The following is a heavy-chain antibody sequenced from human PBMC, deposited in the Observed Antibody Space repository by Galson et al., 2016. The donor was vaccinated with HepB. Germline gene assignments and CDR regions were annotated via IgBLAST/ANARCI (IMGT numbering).Heavy chain of an antibody. CDR3: AREVTSHFELDY. Sequence: SLRLSCAASGFSFSSYAVHWVRQAPGKGLEWVAVVSRDASTTYYAKSMKGRFTISRDNSMNTLYLQMINLRDDDTGVYFCAREVTSHFELDYWGQGTLVNVSS. V-gene: IGHV3-30-3*01. CDR1: GFSFSSYA. J-gene: IGHJ4*02. CDR2: VSRDASTT. D-gene: IGHD2-2*01.